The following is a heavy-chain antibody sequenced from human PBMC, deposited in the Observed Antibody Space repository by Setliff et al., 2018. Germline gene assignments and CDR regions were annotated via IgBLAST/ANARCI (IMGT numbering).Heavy chain of an antibody. Sequence: ASVKVSCKTSGYSFTSHYMHWVRQAPGQGLEWMGIVNPGGLTSSSTQKFEGRVTMTRDTSTSTVYMELNSLTSDDTAVYYCARAGLAAAGRKGVFDHWGQGTLVNVSS. J-gene: IGHJ4*02. D-gene: IGHD6-25*01. CDR1: GYSFTSHY. V-gene: IGHV1-46*01. CDR3: ARAGLAAAGRKGVFDH. CDR2: VNPGGLTS.